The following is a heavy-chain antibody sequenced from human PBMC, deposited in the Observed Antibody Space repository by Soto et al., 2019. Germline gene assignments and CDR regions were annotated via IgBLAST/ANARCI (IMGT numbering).Heavy chain of an antibody. V-gene: IGHV3-23*01. J-gene: IGHJ4*02. CDR3: AKVYGPQEYYFDY. Sequence: GGSLRLSCAASGFTFSSYAMSWVRQAAGKGLEWVSAMSGSGGSTYYADSVKGLFTISRDNSKNTLYLQMNSLRAEDTAVYYCAKVYGPQEYYFDYWGQGTLVTVSS. CDR1: GFTFSSYA. CDR2: MSGSGGST. D-gene: IGHD3-10*01.